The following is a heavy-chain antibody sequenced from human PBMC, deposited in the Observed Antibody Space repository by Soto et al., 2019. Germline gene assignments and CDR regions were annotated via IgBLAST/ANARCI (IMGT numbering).Heavy chain of an antibody. Sequence: PGGSLRLSCVASGFTFSKYGVNWVRQTPRKGLEWVSAISGSGNSTYYADSVKGRFTISRDNSKNTLYLQMNGLRAEDTAVYYCAKDLSPSSGTYYGYFDHWGQGTLVTVSS. V-gene: IGHV3-23*01. J-gene: IGHJ4*02. CDR2: ISGSGNST. CDR3: AKDLSPSSGTYYGYFDH. D-gene: IGHD1-26*01. CDR1: GFTFSKYG.